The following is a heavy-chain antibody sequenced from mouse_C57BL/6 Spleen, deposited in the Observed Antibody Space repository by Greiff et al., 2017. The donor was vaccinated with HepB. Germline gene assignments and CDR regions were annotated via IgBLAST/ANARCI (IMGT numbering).Heavy chain of an antibody. CDR1: GFNIKDDY. CDR2: IDPENGDT. CDR3: TTPLGRDY. Sequence: EVKLQQSGSELVRPGASVKLSCTASGFNIKDDYMHWVKQRPEQGLEWIGWIDPENGDTEYASKFQGKATITADTSSNTAYLQLSSLTSEDTAVYYCTTPLGRDYWGQGTTLTVSS. J-gene: IGHJ2*01. D-gene: IGHD4-1*01. V-gene: IGHV14-4*01.